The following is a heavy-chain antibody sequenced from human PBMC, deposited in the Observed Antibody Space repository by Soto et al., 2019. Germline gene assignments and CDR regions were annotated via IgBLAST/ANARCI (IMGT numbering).Heavy chain of an antibody. CDR2: IYYNGRT. D-gene: IGHD3-3*01. CDR3: VRDGSGYDFWSGPYFFDY. V-gene: IGHV4-59*01. Sequence: QVQLQESGPGLVKPSETLSLTCTVSGGSISTYYWSWIRQPPGKGLEWIGYIYYNGRTNYNPSLESRVTISLDTSKSQFSLKLSSVSAADTAVYYCVRDGSGYDFWSGPYFFDYWGPGTLVTVSS. CDR1: GGSISTYY. J-gene: IGHJ4*02.